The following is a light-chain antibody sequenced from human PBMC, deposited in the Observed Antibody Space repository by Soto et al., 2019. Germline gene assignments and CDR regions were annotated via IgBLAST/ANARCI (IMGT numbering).Light chain of an antibody. CDR1: QSLLQSNGYNY. CDR3: MHPPQTPPYT. J-gene: IGKJ2*01. Sequence: DIVMTQSPLSLPVTPGEPASISCRSSQSLLQSNGYNYLDWYLQKPGQSPQLLIYFGSIRSGWVPERCSGSGSGIDFTLTISRVEAEDVGTYYCMHPPQTPPYTFGHKTKVEI. CDR2: FGS. V-gene: IGKV2-28*01.